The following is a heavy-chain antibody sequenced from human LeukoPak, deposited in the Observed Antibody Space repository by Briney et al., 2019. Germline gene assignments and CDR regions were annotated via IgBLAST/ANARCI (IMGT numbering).Heavy chain of an antibody. J-gene: IGHJ4*02. CDR2: MNPNSGNT. D-gene: IGHD6-6*01. V-gene: IGHV1-8*01. CDR1: VHTFTSFD. Sequence: GASVKVSCKVSVHTFTSFDINCAPHASAQGLEWMGWMNPNSGNTGYAQKFQGRVTMTRNTSISTAYMELSSLRSEDTAVYYCARGRRAAWFDYWGQGTLVTVSS. CDR3: ARGRRAAWFDY.